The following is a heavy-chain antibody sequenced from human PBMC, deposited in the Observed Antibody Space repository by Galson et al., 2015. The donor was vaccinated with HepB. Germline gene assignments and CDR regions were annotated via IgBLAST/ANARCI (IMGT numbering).Heavy chain of an antibody. CDR3: ARQSAFSTSNFPTEYLDF. J-gene: IGHJ4*02. CDR1: GGSISPRFYR. V-gene: IGHV4-39*01. CDR2: ISHHEDS. Sequence: SETLSLTCTVSGGSISPRFYRWAWIRQPPGRGLEWIGTISHHEDSFYNASLRSRVTISIDTSKSQFSLNLRSVIASDTAIYYCARQSAFSTSNFPTEYLDFWGLGTLVTVSS. D-gene: IGHD4-11*01.